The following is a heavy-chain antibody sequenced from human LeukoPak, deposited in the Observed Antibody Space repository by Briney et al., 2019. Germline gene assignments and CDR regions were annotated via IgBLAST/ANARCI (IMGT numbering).Heavy chain of an antibody. CDR1: GFSFNSFW. D-gene: IGHD3-10*01. CDR3: GRFGYVAAVDL. V-gene: IGHV3-7*01. J-gene: IGHJ4*02. CDR2: INPAGTAT. Sequence: PGGSLRLSCAVSGFSFNSFWMTCVRDAPGGGLEWVANINPAGTATYYVDPVKGRFTISRDNAKNLVYLQMNSLGAEDTAVYSCGRFGYVAAVDLWGQGTLVTVSS.